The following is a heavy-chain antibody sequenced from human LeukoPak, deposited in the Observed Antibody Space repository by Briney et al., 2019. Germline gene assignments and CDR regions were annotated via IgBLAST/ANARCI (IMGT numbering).Heavy chain of an antibody. D-gene: IGHD3-22*01. J-gene: IGHJ5*02. CDR3: AKGGSGYFADL. V-gene: IGHV3-23*01. CDR1: GFNFNNYG. Sequence: GGSLRLSCAASGFNFNNYGLIWVRQAPGKGLQWVSAISNDGGGTTYADFVKGRFTISRDNSKNTLFLQMSSLRAEDTALYYCAKGGSGYFADLWGQGTLVTVSS. CDR2: ISNDGGGT.